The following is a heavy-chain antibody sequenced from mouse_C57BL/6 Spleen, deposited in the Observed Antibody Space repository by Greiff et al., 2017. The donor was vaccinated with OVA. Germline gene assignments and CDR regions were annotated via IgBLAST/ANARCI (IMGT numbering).Heavy chain of an antibody. J-gene: IGHJ3*01. CDR1: GYSITSGYY. CDR3: ARDYDGYRFAY. CDR2: ISYDGSN. V-gene: IGHV3-6*01. D-gene: IGHD2-3*01. Sequence: EVKLMESGPGLVKPSQSLSLTCSVTGYSITSGYYWNWIRQFPGNKLEWMGYISYDGSNNYNPSLKNRISITRDTSKNQFFLKLNSVTTEDTATYYCARDYDGYRFAYWGQGTLVTVSA.